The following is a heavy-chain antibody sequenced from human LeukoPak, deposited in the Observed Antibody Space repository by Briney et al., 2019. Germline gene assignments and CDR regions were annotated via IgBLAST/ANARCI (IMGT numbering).Heavy chain of an antibody. CDR2: IYYSGST. Sequence: PSETLSLTCTVSGGSISSGGYYWSWIRQHPGKGLEWIGYIYYSGSTYYNPSLKSRVTISVDTSKNQFSLKLSSVTAADTAVYYCARAPPRYYYDSSGYKVNGMDVWGQRTTVTVSS. J-gene: IGHJ6*02. D-gene: IGHD3-22*01. V-gene: IGHV4-31*03. CDR3: ARAPPRYYYDSSGYKVNGMDV. CDR1: GGSISSGGYY.